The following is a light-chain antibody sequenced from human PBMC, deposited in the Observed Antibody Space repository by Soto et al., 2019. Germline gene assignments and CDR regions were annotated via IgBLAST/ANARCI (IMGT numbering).Light chain of an antibody. CDR3: QQYNNWPIT. CDR2: GAS. Sequence: EIVMTQSPATLSVSPGERATLSCRASQSVSSNLAWYQQKPGQAPRLLIYGASIRATGIPARFSGSGSGRECTLTISSLQSEDFAVYYCQQYNNWPITFGQGTRLEIK. J-gene: IGKJ5*01. V-gene: IGKV3D-15*01. CDR1: QSVSSN.